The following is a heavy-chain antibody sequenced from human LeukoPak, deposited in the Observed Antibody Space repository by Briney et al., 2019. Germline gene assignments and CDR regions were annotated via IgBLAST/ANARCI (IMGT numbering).Heavy chain of an antibody. J-gene: IGHJ4*02. CDR1: GGSISIGGYY. V-gene: IGHV4-31*03. D-gene: IGHD3-22*01. CDR2: IYYSGST. CDR3: ARLKADSSGYCLRFDY. Sequence: SETLSLTCTVSGGSISIGGYYWSWIRQHPGKGLEWIGYIYYSGSTYYNPSLKSRVTISVDTSKNQFSLKLSSVTAADTAVYYCARLKADSSGYCLRFDYWGQGTLVTVSS.